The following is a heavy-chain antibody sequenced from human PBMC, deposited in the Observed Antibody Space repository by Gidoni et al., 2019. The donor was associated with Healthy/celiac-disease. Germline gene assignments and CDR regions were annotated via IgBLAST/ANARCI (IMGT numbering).Heavy chain of an antibody. V-gene: IGHV1-2*02. CDR2: INPNSGGT. D-gene: IGHD3-10*01. J-gene: IGHJ3*02. CDR1: GYTFTGYY. CDR3: ARSRHWGVQGGAFDI. Sequence: QVQLVQSGAEVKKPGASVKVSCKASGYTFTGYYMHWVRQAPGQGLEWMGWINPNSGGTNYAQKFQGRVTMTRDTSISTAYMELSRLRSDDTAVYYCARSRHWGVQGGAFDIWGQGTMVTVSS.